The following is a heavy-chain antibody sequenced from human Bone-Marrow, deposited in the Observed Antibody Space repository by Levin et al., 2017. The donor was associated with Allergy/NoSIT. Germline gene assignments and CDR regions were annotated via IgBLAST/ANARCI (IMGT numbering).Heavy chain of an antibody. CDR2: INPNSGGT. V-gene: IGHV1-2*02. Sequence: GESLKISCKASGYTFTGYYMHWVRQAPGQGLEWMGWINPNSGGTNYAQKFQGRVTMTRDTSISTAYMGLSRLRSDDTAVYYCAREGVPNIAAAGTDYYYYMDVWGKGTTVTVSS. CDR1: GYTFTGYY. CDR3: AREGVPNIAAAGTDYYYYMDV. D-gene: IGHD6-13*01. J-gene: IGHJ6*03.